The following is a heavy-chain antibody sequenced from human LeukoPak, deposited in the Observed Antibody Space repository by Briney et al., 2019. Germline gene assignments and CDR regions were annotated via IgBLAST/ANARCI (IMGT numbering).Heavy chain of an antibody. D-gene: IGHD3-22*01. CDR3: AISSGYPNYFDY. CDR2: ISSSSSYI. CDR1: GFIVSRTY. V-gene: IGHV3-21*01. J-gene: IGHJ4*02. Sequence: GGSLRLSCAASGFIVSRTYMSWVRQAPGKGLEWVSSISSSSSYIYYADSVKGRFTISRDNAKNSLYLQMNSLRAEDTAVYYCAISSGYPNYFDYWGQGTLVTVSS.